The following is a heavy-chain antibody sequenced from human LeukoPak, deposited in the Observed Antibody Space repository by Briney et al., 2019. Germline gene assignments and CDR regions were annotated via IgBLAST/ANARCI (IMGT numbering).Heavy chain of an antibody. V-gene: IGHV3-21*01. CDR2: ISSSSSYI. D-gene: IGHD3-10*01. J-gene: IGHJ4*02. Sequence: PGGSLRLSCAASGFTFSSYSMNWVRQAPGKGLEWVSSISSSSSYIYYADSVKGRFTISRDNAKNSPYLQMNSLRAEDTAVYYCARDLTMVRGVTPGFDYWGQGTLVTVSS. CDR3: ARDLTMVRGVTPGFDY. CDR1: GFTFSSYS.